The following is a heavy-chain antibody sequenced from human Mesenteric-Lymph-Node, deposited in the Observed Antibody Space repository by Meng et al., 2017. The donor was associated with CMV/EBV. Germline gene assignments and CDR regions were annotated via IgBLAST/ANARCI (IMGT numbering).Heavy chain of an antibody. CDR1: GYTFTGYY. CDR2: INPNSGGT. CDR3: ARRGYCSSNSCPDYYYAMDV. Sequence: ASVKVSCKASGYTFTGYYMHWVRQAPGQGREWMGWINPNSGGTNYAQKFQGRVTMTRDTSISTAYMELRSLRSDDTAVYYCARRGYCSSNSCPDYYYAMDVWGQGTTVTVSS. V-gene: IGHV1-2*02. J-gene: IGHJ6*02. D-gene: IGHD2-2*01.